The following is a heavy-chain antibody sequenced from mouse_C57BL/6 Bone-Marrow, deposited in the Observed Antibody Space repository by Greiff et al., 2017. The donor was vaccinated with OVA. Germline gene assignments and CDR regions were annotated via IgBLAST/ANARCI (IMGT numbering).Heavy chain of an antibody. J-gene: IGHJ2*01. V-gene: IGHV1-39*01. Sequence: EVQVVESGPELVKPGASVKISCKASGYSFTDYNMNWVKQSNGKSLEWIGVINPNYGTTSYNQKFKGKATLTVDQSSSTAYMQLNSLTSEDSAVYYCAPHYYGSYYFDYWGQGTTLTVSS. D-gene: IGHD1-2*01. CDR1: GYSFTDYN. CDR2: INPNYGTT. CDR3: APHYYGSYYFDY.